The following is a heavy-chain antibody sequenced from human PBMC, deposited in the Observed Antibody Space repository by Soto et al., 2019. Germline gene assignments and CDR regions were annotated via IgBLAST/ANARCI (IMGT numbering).Heavy chain of an antibody. CDR2: ISAYNGNT. CDR3: ARELHCTNGVCYSNYYYGMDV. V-gene: IGHV1-18*01. CDR1: GYTFTSYG. J-gene: IGHJ6*02. D-gene: IGHD2-8*01. Sequence: QVQLVQSGAEVKKPGASVKVSCKASGYTFTSYGISWVRQAPGQGLEWMGWISAYNGNTNYAQKLQGRVTRTTDTPTRTAYMELRSLRSDGTAVYYCARELHCTNGVCYSNYYYGMDVWGQGTTVTVSS.